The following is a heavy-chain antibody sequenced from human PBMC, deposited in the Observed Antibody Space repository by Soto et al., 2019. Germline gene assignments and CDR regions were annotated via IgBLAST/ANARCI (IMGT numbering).Heavy chain of an antibody. V-gene: IGHV3-23*01. CDR2: ISGSGGGT. J-gene: IGHJ4*02. D-gene: IGHD1-7*01. CDR3: AKDLTGTTFPPLVDY. Sequence: LRLSCAASGFTFSSYAMSWVRQAPGKGLEWVSTISGSGGGTYYADYMQGRFTIARDNSKNTLYLHMNSLRAEDTAVYYCAKDLTGTTFPPLVDYWGQGTLVTVSS. CDR1: GFTFSSYA.